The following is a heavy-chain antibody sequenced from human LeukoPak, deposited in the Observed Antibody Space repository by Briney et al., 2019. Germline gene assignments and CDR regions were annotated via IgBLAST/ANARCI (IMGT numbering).Heavy chain of an antibody. Sequence: PGGSLRLSCTASGFTFTYYWMSWLRQAPGRGPECVANIKQDGSEKLSLDSLKGRFTISRDNAKRSLYLQMNSLRVEDTAVYYCARYQGGGWDVWGQGTTVTVSS. J-gene: IGHJ6*02. V-gene: IGHV3-7*01. D-gene: IGHD6-25*01. CDR3: ARYQGGGWDV. CDR2: IKQDGSEK. CDR1: GFTFTYYW.